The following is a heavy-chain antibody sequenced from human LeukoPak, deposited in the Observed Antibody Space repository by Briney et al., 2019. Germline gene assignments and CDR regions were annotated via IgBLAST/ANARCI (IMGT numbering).Heavy chain of an antibody. CDR3: ASLPGACSSTSCPADY. D-gene: IGHD2-2*01. V-gene: IGHV1-69*05. CDR2: IIPIFGTA. J-gene: IGHJ4*02. Sequence: GASVKVSCKASGGTFSSYAISWVRQAPGQGLEWMGGIIPIFGTANYAQKFQGRVTITTDESTSTAYTELSSLRSEDTAVYYCASLPGACSSTSCPADYWGQGTLVTVSS. CDR1: GGTFSSYA.